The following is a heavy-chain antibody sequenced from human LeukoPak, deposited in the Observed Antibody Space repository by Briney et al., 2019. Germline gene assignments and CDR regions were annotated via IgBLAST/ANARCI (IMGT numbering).Heavy chain of an antibody. Sequence: SETLSLTCTVSGGSISSSSYYWGWIRQPPGKGLEWIGSIYYSGSTYYNPSPKSRVTISVDTSKNQFSLKLSSVTAADTAVYYYARHVRAMYSSGWQFDYWGQGTLVTVSS. V-gene: IGHV4-39*01. CDR3: ARHVRAMYSSGWQFDY. CDR2: IYYSGST. D-gene: IGHD6-19*01. CDR1: GGSISSSSYY. J-gene: IGHJ4*02.